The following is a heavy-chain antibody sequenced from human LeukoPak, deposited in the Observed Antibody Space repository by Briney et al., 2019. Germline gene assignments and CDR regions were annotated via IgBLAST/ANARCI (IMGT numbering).Heavy chain of an antibody. CDR1: GGSFSGYY. CDR2: INHSGST. D-gene: IGHD3-22*01. J-gene: IGHJ3*02. Sequence: PSETLSLTCAVYGGSFSGYYWSWIRQPPGKGLEWIGEINHSGSTNYNPSLKSRVTISVDTSKNQFSLKLSSVTAADTAVYYCARDRYDSSGYYFHAFDIWGQGTMVTVSS. CDR3: ARDRYDSSGYYFHAFDI. V-gene: IGHV4-34*01.